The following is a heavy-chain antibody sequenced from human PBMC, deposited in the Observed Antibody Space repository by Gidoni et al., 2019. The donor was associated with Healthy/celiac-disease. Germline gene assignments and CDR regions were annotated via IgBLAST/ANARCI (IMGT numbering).Heavy chain of an antibody. CDR3: ARSGYCSSTSCFAGRRLAYWDYYYYGMDV. CDR1: GYTFTSYG. D-gene: IGHD2-2*03. CDR2: ISAYDGNT. Sequence: QVQLVQSGAEVKKPGASVKVSCKASGYTFTSYGISWVRQAPGQGLEWMGWISAYDGNTNYAQKLQGRVTMTTDTSTSTAYMELRSLRSDDTAVYYCARSGYCSSTSCFAGRRLAYWDYYYYGMDVWGQGTTVTVSS. J-gene: IGHJ6*02. V-gene: IGHV1-18*01.